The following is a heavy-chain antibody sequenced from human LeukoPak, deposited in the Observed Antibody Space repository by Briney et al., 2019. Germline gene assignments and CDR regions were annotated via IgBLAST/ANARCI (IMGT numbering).Heavy chain of an antibody. Sequence: SETLSLTCAVYGGSFSGYYWSWIRQPPGKGLEWIGEINHSGSTNYNPSLKNRVTISVDTSKNQFSLKLSSVTAADTAVYYYARSRGDYDYWGQGTLVTVSS. CDR1: GGSFSGYY. V-gene: IGHV4-34*01. D-gene: IGHD3-10*01. CDR3: ARSRGDYDY. CDR2: INHSGST. J-gene: IGHJ4*02.